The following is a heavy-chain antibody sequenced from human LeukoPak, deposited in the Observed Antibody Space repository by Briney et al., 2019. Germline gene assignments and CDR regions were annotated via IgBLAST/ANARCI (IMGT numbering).Heavy chain of an antibody. V-gene: IGHV4-39*01. J-gene: IGHJ4*02. CDR2: IYYGGGT. CDR3: ARYAVEYRGTYFDY. Sequence: SETLSLTCTVSGVSISSTDHYWGWVRQPPGKGLLWIGSIYYGGGTYYNPSLKSRVTISVDTSKNQFSLKLSSVSASDTAVYYCARYAVEYRGTYFDYWGQGTLVTVSS. CDR1: GVSISSTDHY. D-gene: IGHD1-26*01.